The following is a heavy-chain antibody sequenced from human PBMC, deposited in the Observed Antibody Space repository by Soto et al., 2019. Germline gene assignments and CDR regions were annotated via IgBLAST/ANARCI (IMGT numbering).Heavy chain of an antibody. CDR2: LPFDESNT. Sequence: PGGSLRLSCAASGITFSSYAMHWFRQAPGKGLEWVAVLPFDESNTYYADSVKGRFTISRDNSKNTLYLQMNSLRAEDTAVYYCARVESSSWGRRVIRASYYYYGMDVWGQGTTVTVSS. V-gene: IGHV3-30-3*01. J-gene: IGHJ6*02. CDR3: ARVESSSWGRRVIRASYYYYGMDV. CDR1: GITFSSYA. D-gene: IGHD6-13*01.